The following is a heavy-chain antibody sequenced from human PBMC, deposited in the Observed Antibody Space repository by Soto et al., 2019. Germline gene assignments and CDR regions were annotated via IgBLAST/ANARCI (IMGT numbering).Heavy chain of an antibody. V-gene: IGHV1-2*04. CDR3: ASAVGWDSKLNGPSNYYYYGMDV. Sequence: ASVKVSCKASGYTFTGYYMHWVRQAPGQGLEWMGWINPNSGGTNYAQKFQGWVTMTRDTSISTAYMELSRLRSDDTAVYYCASAVGWDSKLNGPSNYYYYGMDVWGQGTTVTVSS. CDR1: GYTFTGYY. D-gene: IGHD6-19*01. CDR2: INPNSGGT. J-gene: IGHJ6*02.